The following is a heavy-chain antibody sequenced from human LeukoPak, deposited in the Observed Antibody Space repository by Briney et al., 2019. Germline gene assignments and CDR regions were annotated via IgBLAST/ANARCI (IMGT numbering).Heavy chain of an antibody. J-gene: IGHJ5*02. V-gene: IGHV3-30-3*01. CDR1: GFTFSSYA. CDR3: ARGVVVVVAATSNWFDP. CDR2: ISYDGSNK. D-gene: IGHD2-15*01. Sequence: PGGSLRLSCAASGFTFSSYAMHWVRQAPGKGLEWVGVISYDGSNKYYADSVKGRFTISRDNSKNTLYLQMNSLRGEDTAVYYCARGVVVVVAATSNWFDPWGQGTLVIVSA.